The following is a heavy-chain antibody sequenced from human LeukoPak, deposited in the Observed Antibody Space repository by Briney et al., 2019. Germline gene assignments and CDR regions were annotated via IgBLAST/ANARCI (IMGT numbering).Heavy chain of an antibody. CDR3: ARHEDTAMDF. V-gene: IGHV4-59*08. D-gene: IGHD5-18*01. J-gene: IGHJ4*02. Sequence: SETLSLTCTVSGGSISSYYWRWIRQPPGKGLEWIGNIYYSGSTNYNSSLKSRVTISLDTSKNQFSLKLSSVTAADTAVYYCARHEDTAMDFWGQGTLVTVSS. CDR1: GGSISSYY. CDR2: IYYSGST.